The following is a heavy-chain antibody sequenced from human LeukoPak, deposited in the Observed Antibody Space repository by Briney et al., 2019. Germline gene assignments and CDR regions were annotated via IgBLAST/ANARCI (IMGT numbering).Heavy chain of an antibody. D-gene: IGHD3-22*01. CDR2: IYYSGGT. CDR1: GGSISSYY. V-gene: IGHV4-59*08. CDR3: ASFYFDSSGYYSLGLV. J-gene: IGHJ4*02. Sequence: PSDTLSLTCTVSGGSISSYYWSWIRQPPGKGLEWIGYIYYSGGTNYNPSLKSRVTISVDTSKNQFSLKLSSVTAADTAVYYCASFYFDSSGYYSLGLVWGQGTLVTVSS.